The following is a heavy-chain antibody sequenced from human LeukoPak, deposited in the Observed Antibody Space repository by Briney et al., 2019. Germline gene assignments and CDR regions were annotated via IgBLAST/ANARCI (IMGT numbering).Heavy chain of an antibody. CDR3: ARRGYCSSTSCYVDFDY. Sequence: SKTLSLTCAVYGVSFSGYYWCWIHQPPGKGLEWIGEINHSGSTNYNPSLKSRVTISVDTSKNQFSLKLSSVTAADTAVYYCARRGYCSSTSCYVDFDYWGQGTLVTVSS. J-gene: IGHJ4*02. CDR1: GVSFSGYY. CDR2: INHSGST. V-gene: IGHV4-34*01. D-gene: IGHD2-2*01.